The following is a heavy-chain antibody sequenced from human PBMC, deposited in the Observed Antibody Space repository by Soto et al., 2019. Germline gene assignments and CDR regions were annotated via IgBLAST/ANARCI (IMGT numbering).Heavy chain of an antibody. Sequence: EVQLVESGGGLVKPGGSLRLSCAASGFTFNSYTMIWVRQAPGKGLEWVSWISGNSGDIYYADSVKGRFTISRDNAKKSLFLQMDSLRVEDTAVYYCARVKYYDILTGYDHFDMDVWGQGTTVTASS. D-gene: IGHD3-9*01. CDR3: ARVKYYDILTGYDHFDMDV. CDR2: ISGNSGDI. CDR1: GFTFNSYT. J-gene: IGHJ6*02. V-gene: IGHV3-21*01.